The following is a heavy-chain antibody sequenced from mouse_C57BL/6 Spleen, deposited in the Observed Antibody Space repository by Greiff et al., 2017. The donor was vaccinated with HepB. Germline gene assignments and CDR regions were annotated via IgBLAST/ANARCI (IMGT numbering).Heavy chain of an antibody. CDR1: GYAFSSYW. J-gene: IGHJ3*01. D-gene: IGHD2-5*01. CDR3: ARSNYYSNGGLAY. Sequence: VQLQQSGAELVKPGASVKISCKASGYAFSSYWMNWVKQRPGKGLEWIGQIYPGDGDTNYNGKFKGKATLTADKSSSTAYMQLSSLTSEDSAVYFCARSNYYSNGGLAYWGQGTRVTVSA. V-gene: IGHV1-80*01. CDR2: IYPGDGDT.